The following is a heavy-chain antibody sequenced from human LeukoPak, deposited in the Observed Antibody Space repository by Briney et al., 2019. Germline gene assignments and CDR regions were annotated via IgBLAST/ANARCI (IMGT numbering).Heavy chain of an antibody. CDR1: GFTFSSYG. V-gene: IGHV3-30*02. J-gene: IGHJ3*02. CDR3: AKGRIFGAAGAFDI. CDR2: IRYDGSNK. D-gene: IGHD3-3*01. Sequence: GGSLRLSCAASGFTFSSYGMHWVRQAPGKGLEWVAFIRYDGSNKYYADSVKGRFTISRDNSKNTLSLQMNSLRAEDTAVYYCAKGRIFGAAGAFDIWGQGTMVTVSS.